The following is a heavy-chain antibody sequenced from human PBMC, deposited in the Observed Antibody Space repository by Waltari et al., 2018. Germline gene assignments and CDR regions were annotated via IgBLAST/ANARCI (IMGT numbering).Heavy chain of an antibody. CDR1: GFTFSSYA. CDR3: AKDRLTIFGVVKSFFDY. J-gene: IGHJ4*02. Sequence: EVQLLESGGGLVQPGGSLRLSCAASGFTFSSYAMSWVRQAPGKGLEWVSVIYSGGSTYYADSVKGRFTICRDNSKNTLYMQMNSLRAEDTAVYYCAKDRLTIFGVVKSFFDYWGQGTLVTVSS. D-gene: IGHD3-3*01. V-gene: IGHV3-23*03. CDR2: IYSGGST.